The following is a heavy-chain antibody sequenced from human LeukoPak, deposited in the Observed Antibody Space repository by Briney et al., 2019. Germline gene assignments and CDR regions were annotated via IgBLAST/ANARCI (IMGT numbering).Heavy chain of an antibody. D-gene: IGHD6-13*01. CDR3: ARVSSSWNRFDP. CDR1: GYTFTNYY. CDR2: INPSGGST. Sequence: ASVKVSFKASGYTFTNYYMHWVRQAPGQGLEWMGIINPSGGSTSYAQKFQGRVTMTRDTSTSTVYMELSSLRSEDTAVYYCARVSSSWNRFDPWGQGTLVTVSS. J-gene: IGHJ5*02. V-gene: IGHV1-46*01.